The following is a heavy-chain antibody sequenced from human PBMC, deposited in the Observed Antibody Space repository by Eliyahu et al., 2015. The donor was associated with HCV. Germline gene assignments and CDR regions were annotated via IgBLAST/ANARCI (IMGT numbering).Heavy chain of an antibody. D-gene: IGHD3-22*01. CDR1: GFTXXXYA. V-gene: IGHV3-23*01. J-gene: IGHJ4*02. Sequence: EVQLLESGGGLVQPGGSLRLSCAASGFTXXXYAMSWVRQAPGKGLEWVSGISGSGDKTHYAESVKGRFTTHRDNSENTLYLQMDSLRAEDTAVYYCAKSDSKRGYYWYYFDYWGQGTLVTVSS. CDR2: ISGSGDKT. CDR3: AKSDSKRGYYWYYFDY.